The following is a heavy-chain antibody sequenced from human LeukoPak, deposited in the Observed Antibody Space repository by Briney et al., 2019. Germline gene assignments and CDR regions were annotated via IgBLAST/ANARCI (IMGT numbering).Heavy chain of an antibody. Sequence: GGSLRLYCAAPGFTFSSYDMHWVRQAPGKGLGWVSAIGTAGDTYYPGSVKGRFTISREHAKNPLYLQMNSLRAGDTAVYYCARVQGLDFRWYFDLGGRGTLDSVSS. CDR1: GFTFSSYD. CDR2: IGTAGDT. V-gene: IGHV3-13*04. CDR3: ARVQGLDFRWYFDL. J-gene: IGHJ2*01.